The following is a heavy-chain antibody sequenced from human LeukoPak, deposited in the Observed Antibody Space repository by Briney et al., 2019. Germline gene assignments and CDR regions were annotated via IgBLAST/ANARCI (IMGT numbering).Heavy chain of an antibody. CDR2: IIPRFRTT. J-gene: IGHJ5*02. D-gene: IGHD3-10*01. CDR1: GVAFDNCA. V-gene: IGHV1-69*15. CDR3: ARDGSIHRDINWFDP. Sequence: SVKISCKVSGVAFDNCAVSWVRQAPGQGLEWMGRIIPRFRTTNYAQRFQGRITITADESTSTAYMELSSLTSEDTAVYYCARDGSIHRDINWFDPWGQGTLVTVSS.